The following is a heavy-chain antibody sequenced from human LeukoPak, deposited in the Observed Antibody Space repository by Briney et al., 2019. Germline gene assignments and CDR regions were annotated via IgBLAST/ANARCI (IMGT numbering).Heavy chain of an antibody. CDR3: ARVGGTYQQYYFDY. Sequence: PSQTLSLTCTVSGGSISSGGYYWSWIRQPPGKGLEWNGYIYYSGSTNYNPSLKSRVTISVDTSKNRFSLKLSSVTAADTAVYYCARVGGTYQQYYFDYWGQGALVTVSS. J-gene: IGHJ4*02. D-gene: IGHD1-26*01. CDR2: IYYSGST. CDR1: GGSISSGGYY. V-gene: IGHV4-61*08.